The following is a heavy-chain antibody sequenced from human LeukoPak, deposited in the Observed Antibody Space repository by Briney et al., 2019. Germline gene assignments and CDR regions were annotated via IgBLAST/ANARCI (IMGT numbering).Heavy chain of an antibody. CDR3: AKDHEYYDYVWGSFWASPEYFQH. CDR2: IRSKAYGGTT. V-gene: IGHV3-49*04. J-gene: IGHJ1*01. Sequence: PGGSLRLSCTASGFTFGDYGMSWVRQAPGKGLEWVGFIRSKAYGGTTEYAASVKGRFTISRDDSKSIAYLQMNSLKTEDTAVYYCAKDHEYYDYVWGSFWASPEYFQHWGQGTLVTVSS. D-gene: IGHD3-16*01. CDR1: GFTFGDYG.